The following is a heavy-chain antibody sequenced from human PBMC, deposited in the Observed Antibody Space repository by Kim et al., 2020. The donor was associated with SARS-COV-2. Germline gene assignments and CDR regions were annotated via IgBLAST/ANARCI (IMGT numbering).Heavy chain of an antibody. V-gene: IGHV3-48*02. CDR2: STY. J-gene: IGHJ4*02. CDR3: ARDPYYFDY. Sequence: STYYSANSVKGRFTISRDKAKDSLYLQMNSLRDEDTAVYYCARDPYYFDYWGQGTLVTVSS.